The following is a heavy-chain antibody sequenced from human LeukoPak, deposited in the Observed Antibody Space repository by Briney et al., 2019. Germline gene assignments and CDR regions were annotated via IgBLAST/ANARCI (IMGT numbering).Heavy chain of an antibody. Sequence: GGYLRLSCAASGFTFSSYGMHWVRQATGKGLEWVSEIGTAGDTYYPGSVKGRFTISREDAKNSLYLQMNSLRAGDTAVYYCARGLVGATTFDYWGQGTLVTVSS. CDR1: GFTFSSYG. J-gene: IGHJ4*02. CDR2: IGTAGDT. CDR3: ARGLVGATTFDY. V-gene: IGHV3-13*01. D-gene: IGHD1-26*01.